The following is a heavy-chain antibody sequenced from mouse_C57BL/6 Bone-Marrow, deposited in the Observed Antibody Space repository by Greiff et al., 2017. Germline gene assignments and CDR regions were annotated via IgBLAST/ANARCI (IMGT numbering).Heavy chain of an antibody. J-gene: IGHJ1*03. CDR3: ARAPPYYGSSHWYFDV. V-gene: IGHV3-6*01. D-gene: IGHD1-1*01. CDR1: GYSITSGYY. CDR2: ISYDGSN. Sequence: EVQLQESGPGLVKPSQSLSLTCSVTGYSITSGYYWNWIRQFPGNKLEWMGYISYDGSNNYNPSPKNRISITRDTSKNQFFLKLNSVTTEDTATYYCARAPPYYGSSHWYFDVWGTGTTVTVSS.